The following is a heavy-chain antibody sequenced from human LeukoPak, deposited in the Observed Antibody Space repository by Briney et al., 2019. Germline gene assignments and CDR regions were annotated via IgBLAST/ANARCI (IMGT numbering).Heavy chain of an antibody. Sequence: GGSLRLSCAASGFTFSSYWMSWVRQAPGKGLEWVANIKQDGSEKYYADSVKGRFTISRDNAKNSLYLQMNSLRAEDTAVYYCASLYYYDSSGYYDDAFDIWGQGTMVTVSS. CDR2: IKQDGSEK. CDR3: ASLYYYDSSGYYDDAFDI. J-gene: IGHJ3*02. V-gene: IGHV3-7*05. D-gene: IGHD3-22*01. CDR1: GFTFSSYW.